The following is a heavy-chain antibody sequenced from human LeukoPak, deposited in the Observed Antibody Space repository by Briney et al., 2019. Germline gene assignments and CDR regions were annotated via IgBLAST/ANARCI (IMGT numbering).Heavy chain of an antibody. V-gene: IGHV4-4*07. CDR1: GGSINNYY. D-gene: IGHD4-23*01. Sequence: SETLSLTCTVSGGSINNYYWSWIRLPAGKGLEWIGRFYTGGTTNYNPSLKSRVTISFDTSKNQFSLRLSSVTAADTAVYYCARDPNSALWGQGTLVTVSS. CDR2: FYTGGTT. CDR3: ARDPNSAL. J-gene: IGHJ4*02.